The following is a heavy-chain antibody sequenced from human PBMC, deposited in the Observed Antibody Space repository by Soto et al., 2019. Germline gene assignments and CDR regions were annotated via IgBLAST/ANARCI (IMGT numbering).Heavy chain of an antibody. CDR2: ISSHSRNT. CDR3: ATYYDEVYYYGMDV. Sequence: EVLLVESGGGLVQPGGSLRLSCTASGFTFSSYSMNWVRQAPGKGLEWVSYISSHSRNTPYADSVKGRFTISRDNARTSLYLQIKSLRDEDTAVYFCATYYDEVYYYGMDVWGQGPRAIVSS. D-gene: IGHD3-3*01. CDR1: GFTFSSYS. V-gene: IGHV3-48*02. J-gene: IGHJ6*02.